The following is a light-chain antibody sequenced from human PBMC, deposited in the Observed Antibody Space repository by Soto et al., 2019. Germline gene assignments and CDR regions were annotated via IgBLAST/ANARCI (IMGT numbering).Light chain of an antibody. CDR1: SSDVGRYNY. CDR3: SSYTTSSTFV. J-gene: IGLJ1*01. CDR2: DVS. V-gene: IGLV2-14*01. Sequence: QSALTQPASVSGSPGQSITISCTGTSSDVGRYNYVSWYQQHPGKVPKLMIYDVSNRPPGVSNRFSGSKSGNTASLTISGLQAEDEADYYCSSYTTSSTFVFGTGTKLTVL.